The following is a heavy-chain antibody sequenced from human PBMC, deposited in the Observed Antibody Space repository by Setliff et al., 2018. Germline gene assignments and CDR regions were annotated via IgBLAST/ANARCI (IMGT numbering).Heavy chain of an antibody. Sequence: SETLSLTCTVSGGSISSGTFYWTWLRQPAGKGLEWIGHIYSSGNINYNPSLQSRGAISLDTSRNQFSLELSSVTAADTAVYYCARDPGVHSGTWCLDSWGQGTQVTVSS. V-gene: IGHV4-61*09. CDR1: GGSISSGTFY. D-gene: IGHD2-8*01. J-gene: IGHJ4*02. CDR2: IYSSGNI. CDR3: ARDPGVHSGTWCLDS.